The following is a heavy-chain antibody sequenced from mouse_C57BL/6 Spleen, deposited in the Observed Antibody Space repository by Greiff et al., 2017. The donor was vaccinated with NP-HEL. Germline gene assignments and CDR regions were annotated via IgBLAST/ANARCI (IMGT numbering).Heavy chain of an antibody. CDR1: GYTFTSYW. J-gene: IGHJ2*01. Sequence: QVQLQQSGAELVRPGSSVKLSCKASGYTFTSYWMHWVKQRPIQGLEWIGNIDPSDSETHYNQKFKDKATLTVDKSSSTAYMQLSSLPSEDSAVYYCARSQLRPSFFDYWGQGTTLTVSS. V-gene: IGHV1-52*01. CDR2: IDPSDSET. D-gene: IGHD3-2*02. CDR3: ARSQLRPSFFDY.